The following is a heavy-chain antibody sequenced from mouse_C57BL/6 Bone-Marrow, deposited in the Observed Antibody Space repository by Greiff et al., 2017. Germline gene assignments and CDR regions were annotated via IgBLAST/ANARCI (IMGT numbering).Heavy chain of an antibody. CDR1: GYTFTDYY. V-gene: IGHV1-26*01. D-gene: IGHD1-1*01. J-gene: IGHJ2*01. CDR3: ARRGSPVVADDY. CDR2: INPNNGGT. Sequence: VQLQQSGPELVKPGASVKISCKASGYTFTDYYMNWVKQSHGKSLEWIGDINPNNGGTSYNQKFKGKATLTVDKSSSTAYMELRSLTSEDSAVYYCARRGSPVVADDYWGQGTTLTVSS.